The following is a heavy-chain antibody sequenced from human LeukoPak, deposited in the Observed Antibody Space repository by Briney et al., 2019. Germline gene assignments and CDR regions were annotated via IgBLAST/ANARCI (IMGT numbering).Heavy chain of an antibody. Sequence: GGSLRLSCAASGFTFNNYAMNWVRQAPGKGLEWVSSISGSGGNTYYADSVKGRFTISRDNAENSLYLQMNSLRAEDTALYYCARDKGDYGAWFDPWGQGTLVTVSS. D-gene: IGHD4-17*01. CDR1: GFTFNNYA. CDR2: ISGSGGNT. CDR3: ARDKGDYGAWFDP. V-gene: IGHV3-23*01. J-gene: IGHJ5*02.